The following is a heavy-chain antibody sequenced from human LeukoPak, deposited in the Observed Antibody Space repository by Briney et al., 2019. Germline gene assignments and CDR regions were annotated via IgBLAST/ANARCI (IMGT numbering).Heavy chain of an antibody. CDR1: GFIFNNYA. CDR2: IWYDGSNK. D-gene: IGHD2-2*02. Sequence: GGSLRLSCAASGFIFNNYAMHWVRQVPGKGLEWVAVIWYDGSNKYHADSVKGRFTISRDNSRDTLYLHMNSLRAEDTAVYYCARASGQLYPAEDYWGQGTLVTVSS. CDR3: ARASGQLYPAEDY. J-gene: IGHJ4*02. V-gene: IGHV3-33*08.